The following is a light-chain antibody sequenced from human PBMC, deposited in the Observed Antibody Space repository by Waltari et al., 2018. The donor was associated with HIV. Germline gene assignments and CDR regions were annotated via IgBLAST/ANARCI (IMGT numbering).Light chain of an antibody. V-gene: IGKV1-27*01. CDR2: RAS. J-gene: IGKJ3*01. CDR3: QKYNSAPPFT. CDR1: QGIRNY. Sequence: DIQMTQSPSSLSASVGDRVTITCRASQGIRNYLAWYQQKPGKVPELLIYRASTLQSGVPSRFSGSGSGTDFTITISSLQPEDVATYYCQKYNSAPPFTFGPGTKVDIK.